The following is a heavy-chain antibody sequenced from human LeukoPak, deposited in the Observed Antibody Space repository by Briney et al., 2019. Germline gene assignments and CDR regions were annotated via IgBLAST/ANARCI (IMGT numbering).Heavy chain of an antibody. CDR2: ISSSSSHT. CDR3: AKDPYGDYDTEGDY. Sequence: GGSLRLSCAASGFQFSSYYMIWVRQAPGKPLDWVSFISSSSSHTEYADSVKGRFTISRDNSKNTLYLQMNSLRAEDTAVYYCAKDPYGDYDTEGDYWGQGTLVTVSS. J-gene: IGHJ4*02. V-gene: IGHV3-23*01. D-gene: IGHD4-17*01. CDR1: GFQFSSYY.